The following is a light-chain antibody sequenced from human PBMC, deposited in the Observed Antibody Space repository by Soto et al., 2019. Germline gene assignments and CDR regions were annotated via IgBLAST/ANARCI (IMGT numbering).Light chain of an antibody. CDR1: QSVSSN. J-gene: IGKJ1*01. Sequence: EIVMTQSPDTLSVSPGERATLSCRASQSVSSNLAWYQQKPGQAPRLLIYGASTRATGIPARFSGSGSGTEFTLTISSLQSEDFAVYYCPQYNNWPPVTFGQGTKVEIK. CDR3: PQYNNWPPVT. CDR2: GAS. V-gene: IGKV3-15*01.